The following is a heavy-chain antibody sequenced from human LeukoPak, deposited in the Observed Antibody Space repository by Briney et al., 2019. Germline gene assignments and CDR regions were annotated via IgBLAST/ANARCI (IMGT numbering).Heavy chain of an antibody. Sequence: GGSLRLSCAASGFTFSSYAMHWVRQAPGKGLEWVAVISYDGSNKYYADSVKGRLTISRDNSKNTLYLQMNSLRAEDTAVYYCARDRYCSGGSCYYFDYWGQGTLVTVSS. CDR2: ISYDGSNK. CDR3: ARDRYCSGGSCYYFDY. J-gene: IGHJ4*02. V-gene: IGHV3-30*04. CDR1: GFTFSSYA. D-gene: IGHD2-15*01.